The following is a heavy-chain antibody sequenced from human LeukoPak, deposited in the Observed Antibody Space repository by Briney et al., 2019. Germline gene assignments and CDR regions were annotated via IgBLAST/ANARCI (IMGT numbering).Heavy chain of an antibody. V-gene: IGHV3-11*04. J-gene: IGHJ4*02. Sequence: NTGGSLRLSCAASGFTFSDYCMTWIRRAPGKGLEWVSYISSSGTTIYYADSVKGRFTISRDNAENSLYLQMNSLRAEDTAVYYCARDGYDFWSGYYYFDYWGQGTLVTVSS. CDR1: GFTFSDYC. D-gene: IGHD3-3*01. CDR2: ISSSGTTI. CDR3: ARDGYDFWSGYYYFDY.